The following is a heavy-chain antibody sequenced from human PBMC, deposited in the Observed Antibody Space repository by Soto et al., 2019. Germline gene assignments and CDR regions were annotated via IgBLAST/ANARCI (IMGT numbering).Heavy chain of an antibody. Sequence: ASVKVSCKASGYTFTNYYIHWVRQATGQGLEWMGVINPTGGRASYAPKFQDRVTLTRDTSTSTAYMELSSLRSDDTAVYFCSFLTTMVREINDDPFDFWGQGTLVTVSS. CDR1: GYTFTNYY. CDR2: INPTGGRA. D-gene: IGHD3-10*01. V-gene: IGHV1-46*03. CDR3: SFLTTMVREINDDPFDF. J-gene: IGHJ4*03.